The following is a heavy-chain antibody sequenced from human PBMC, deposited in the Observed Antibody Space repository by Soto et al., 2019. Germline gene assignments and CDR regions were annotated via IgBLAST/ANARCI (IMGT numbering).Heavy chain of an antibody. CDR2: ISSTTNYI. V-gene: IGHV3-21*04. CDR3: AILSN. Sequence: GGSLRLSCAASGFTFTRYSMNWVRQAPGKGLEWVSSISSTTNYIYYGDSVKGRFTISRDNFKNTLYLQMNNLRAEDTAVYYCAILSNWGQGTLVTVSS. D-gene: IGHD6-6*01. CDR1: GFTFTRYS. J-gene: IGHJ4*02.